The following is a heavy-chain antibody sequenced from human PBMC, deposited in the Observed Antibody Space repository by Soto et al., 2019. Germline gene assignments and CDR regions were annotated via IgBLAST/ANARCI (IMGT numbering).Heavy chain of an antibody. J-gene: IGHJ4*02. CDR1: GGSISSGGYY. CDR2: TYYSGST. Sequence: QVQLQESGPGLVKPSQTLSLTCTVSGGSISSGGYYWSWIRQHPGKGLEWIGYTYYSGSTYYNPSLKSRDTISVDTSKMQFSLKLSSVNAADTAVYYCARAKKEYYYDSSGYYALFDYWGQGTLVTVSS. D-gene: IGHD3-22*01. CDR3: ARAKKEYYYDSSGYYALFDY. V-gene: IGHV4-31*03.